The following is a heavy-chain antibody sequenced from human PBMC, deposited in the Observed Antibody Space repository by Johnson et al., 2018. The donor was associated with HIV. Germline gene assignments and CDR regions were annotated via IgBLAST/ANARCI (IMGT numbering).Heavy chain of an antibody. D-gene: IGHD2-8*01. Sequence: QMLLVESGGGLVKAGGSLRLSCAASGFIFSDYYMSWIRQAPGKGLEWVSYISSSGTIIYYVDSVKGRFTISRDNAKNSLYLQMNSLKTEDTAVYYCTTARTYFWGQGTMVTVSS. J-gene: IGHJ3*01. CDR1: GFIFSDYY. CDR3: TTARTYF. CDR2: ISSSGTII. V-gene: IGHV3-11*01.